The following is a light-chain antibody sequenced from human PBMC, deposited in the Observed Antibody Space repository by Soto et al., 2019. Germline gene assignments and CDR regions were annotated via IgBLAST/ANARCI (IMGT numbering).Light chain of an antibody. Sequence: EIVLTQSPATLSSFPGDRVTLSCRASQYINTRLAWYQHRPGQAPRPLIYQTSLRAAGIPARFSASGSGTDFTVTLTDVQPEDFSLYYCHQRQSWPRTFGHG. CDR3: HQRQSWPRT. CDR2: QTS. CDR1: QYINTR. J-gene: IGKJ1*01. V-gene: IGKV3-11*01.